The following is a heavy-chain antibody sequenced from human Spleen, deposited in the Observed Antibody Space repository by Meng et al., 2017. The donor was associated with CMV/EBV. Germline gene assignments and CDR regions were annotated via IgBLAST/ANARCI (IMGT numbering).Heavy chain of an antibody. CDR3: ASLNAFDI. CDR1: GFTFSSYT. J-gene: IGHJ3*02. V-gene: IGHV3-53*01. CDR2: IYRGGST. Sequence: GESLKISCAASGFTFSSYTMNWVRQAPGKGLEWVSVIYRGGSTYYADSVKGRFTISRDNSKNTLYLQMNGLRAEDTAVYYCASLNAFDIWGQGTRVTVSS.